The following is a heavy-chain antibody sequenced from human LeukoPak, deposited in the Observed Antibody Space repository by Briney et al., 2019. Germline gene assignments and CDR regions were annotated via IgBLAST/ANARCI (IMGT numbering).Heavy chain of an antibody. D-gene: IGHD2-8*01. CDR1: GGSISSSSYY. J-gene: IGHJ3*02. CDR2: IYYSGST. Sequence: PSETLSLTCTVSGGSISSSSYYWGWIRQPPGKGLEWIGSIYYSGSTYYNPSLKSRVTISVDKSKNQFSLKLSSVTAADTAVYYCARGRPWPPRYCTNGVCYDAFDIWGQGTMVTVSS. V-gene: IGHV4-39*07. CDR3: ARGRPWPPRYCTNGVCYDAFDI.